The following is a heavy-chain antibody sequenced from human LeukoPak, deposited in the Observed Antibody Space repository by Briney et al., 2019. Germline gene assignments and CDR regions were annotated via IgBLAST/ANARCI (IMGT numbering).Heavy chain of an antibody. CDR2: IYTSGST. CDR3: ARDLVVADAFDY. J-gene: IGHJ4*02. Sequence: SETPSLTCTVSGGSISSYYWSWIRQPAGKGLEWIGRIYTSGSTNYNPSLKSRVTMSVDTSKNQFSLKLSSVTAADTAVYYCARDLVVADAFDYWGQGTLVTVSS. CDR1: GGSISSYY. V-gene: IGHV4-4*07. D-gene: IGHD2-15*01.